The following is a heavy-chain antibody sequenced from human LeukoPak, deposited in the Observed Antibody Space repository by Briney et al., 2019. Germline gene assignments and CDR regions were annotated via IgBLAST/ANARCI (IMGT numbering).Heavy chain of an antibody. CDR2: ISGSGTTT. CDR1: GFMFTDHA. Sequence: PGRSLRLSCAASGFMFTDHALSWVRQAPGKGLEWVSSISGSGTTTYYAESVRGRFTISRDNSKNTVYLQMNSLRADDTALYYCARVLTLWFGALDYWGQG. D-gene: IGHD3-10*01. J-gene: IGHJ4*02. CDR3: ARVLTLWFGALDY. V-gene: IGHV3-23*01.